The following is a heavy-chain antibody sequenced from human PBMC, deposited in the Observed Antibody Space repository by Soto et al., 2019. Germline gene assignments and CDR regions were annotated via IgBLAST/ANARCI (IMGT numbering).Heavy chain of an antibody. D-gene: IGHD2-21*01. CDR1: GFTFSSYA. J-gene: IGHJ4*02. CDR2: ISGSGGST. Sequence: EVQLLESGGGLVQPGGSLRLSCAASGFTFSSYAMSWVRQAPGKGLEWVSAISGSGGSTYYADSVRGRFTISRDNSKNTLYLQMNSLRAEGTAVYYCAKDRAGHSRDGSDYWGQGTLVTVSS. V-gene: IGHV3-23*01. CDR3: AKDRAGHSRDGSDY.